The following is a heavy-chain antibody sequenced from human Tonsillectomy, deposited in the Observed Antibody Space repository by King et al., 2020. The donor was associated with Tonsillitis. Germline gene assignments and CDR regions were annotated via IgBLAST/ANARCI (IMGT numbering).Heavy chain of an antibody. V-gene: IGHV3-30*03. CDR3: ARLYNSSNY. CDR1: GFTFSDYG. CDR2: ISYDGSNQ. J-gene: IGHJ4*02. Sequence: VQLVESGGGVVQPGRSLRLSCAASGFTFSDYGIHWVRQAPGKGLEWVAVISYDGSNQYYADSVEGRFTISRDNSKNTLSLKMNSLRTEDTAVYYCARLYNSSNYWGQGTLVTVSS. D-gene: IGHD6-6*01.